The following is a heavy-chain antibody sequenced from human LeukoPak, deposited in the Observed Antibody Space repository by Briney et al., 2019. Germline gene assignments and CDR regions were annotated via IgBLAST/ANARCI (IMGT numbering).Heavy chain of an antibody. D-gene: IGHD6-6*01. CDR1: GFTFSGYA. Sequence: GGSLRLSCAASGFTFSGYAMSWVRQAPGKGLEWVSYVSSSGSTIYYADSVKGRFTISRDNAKNSLYLQMNSLRAEDTAVYYCARDKYSSSNPYYYYGMDVWGQGTTVTVSS. V-gene: IGHV3-11*01. CDR3: ARDKYSSSNPYYYYGMDV. J-gene: IGHJ6*02. CDR2: VSSSGSTI.